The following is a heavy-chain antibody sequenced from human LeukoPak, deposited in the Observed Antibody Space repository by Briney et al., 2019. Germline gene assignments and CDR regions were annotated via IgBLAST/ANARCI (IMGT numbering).Heavy chain of an antibody. CDR2: ISSSSSYI. CDR3: ARDIVGVPASLYYYYGMDV. V-gene: IGHV3-21*01. D-gene: IGHD2-2*01. CDR1: GFTFSSYS. Sequence: GGSLRLSCAASGFTFSSYSMNWVRQAPGKGLEWVSSISSSSSYIYYADSVKGRFTIPRDNAKNSLYLQMNSLRAEDTAVYYCARDIVGVPASLYYYYGMDVWGQGTTVTVSS. J-gene: IGHJ6*02.